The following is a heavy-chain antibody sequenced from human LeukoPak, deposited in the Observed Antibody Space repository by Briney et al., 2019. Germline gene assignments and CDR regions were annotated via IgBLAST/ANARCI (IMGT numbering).Heavy chain of an antibody. CDR1: GGSISSYY. V-gene: IGHV4-59*01. Sequence: SETLSLTCTVSGGSISSYYWSWIRQPPGKGLEWIGNIYYSGSTNYNPSLKSRVTISVDTSKNQFSLKLSSVTTADTAVYYCARSYSYGSRPFFDYWGQGTLVTVSS. CDR3: ARSYSYGSRPFFDY. J-gene: IGHJ4*02. D-gene: IGHD5-18*01. CDR2: IYYSGST.